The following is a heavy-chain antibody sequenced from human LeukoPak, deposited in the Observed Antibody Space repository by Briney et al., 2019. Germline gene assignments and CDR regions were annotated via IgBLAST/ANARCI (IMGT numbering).Heavy chain of an antibody. J-gene: IGHJ4*02. D-gene: IGHD1-26*01. Sequence: HPGGSLRLSCAASGFTFSSYGIHWVRQAPGKGLEWVAFIRFDGSNKYYADPVKGRFTISRDNSKNTLYLQMNSLKTEDTAVYYCAKDQAQWVGLRGAEYWGQGTLVTVSS. CDR3: AKDQAQWVGLRGAEY. CDR2: IRFDGSNK. V-gene: IGHV3-30*02. CDR1: GFTFSSYG.